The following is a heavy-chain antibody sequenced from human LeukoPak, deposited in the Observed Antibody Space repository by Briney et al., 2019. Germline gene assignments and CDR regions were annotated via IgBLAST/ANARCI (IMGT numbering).Heavy chain of an antibody. CDR2: VYYGGST. D-gene: IGHD3-3*01. J-gene: IGHJ4*02. Sequence: SETLSLTCTVSGGSISSYYWSWIRQPPGKGLEWIGYVYYGGSTNYNPSLKSRVTISEDTSKNQFSLKLSSVTAADTAVYYCARAVGHTIFGVAPVDYWGQGTLVTVSS. CDR3: ARAVGHTIFGVAPVDY. CDR1: GGSISSYY. V-gene: IGHV4-59*01.